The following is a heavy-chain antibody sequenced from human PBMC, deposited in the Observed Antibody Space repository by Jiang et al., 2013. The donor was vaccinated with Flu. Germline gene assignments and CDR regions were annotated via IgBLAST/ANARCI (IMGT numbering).Heavy chain of an antibody. CDR2: IIVGSGNT. D-gene: IGHD6-13*01. CDR1: GFTFISSA. V-gene: IGHV1-58*02. CDR3: AADDSSSWYGPFDI. Sequence: SGAEVKKPGTSVKVSCKASGFTFISSAMQWVRQARGQRLEWIGWIIVGSGNTNYAQKFQERVTITRDMSTSTAYMELSSLTSEDTAVYYCAADDSSSWYGPFDIWGQGDNGHRLF. J-gene: IGHJ3*02.